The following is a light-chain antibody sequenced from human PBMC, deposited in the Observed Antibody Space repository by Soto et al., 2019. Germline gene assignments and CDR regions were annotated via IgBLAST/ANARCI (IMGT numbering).Light chain of an antibody. Sequence: MQMTQSPSPPSPSVADRFAIRFWSRQCVGRWLAWYQQKPGRAPKLLIYKTSSLESGVPSRFSGSGSGTEFTLTISSLQPDDFATYYCQQYNSYWTFGQGTKV. CDR2: KTS. V-gene: IGKV1-5*03. CDR1: QCVGRW. CDR3: QQYNSYWT. J-gene: IGKJ1*01.